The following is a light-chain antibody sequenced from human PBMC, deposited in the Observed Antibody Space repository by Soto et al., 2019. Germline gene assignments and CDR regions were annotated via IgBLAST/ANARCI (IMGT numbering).Light chain of an antibody. J-gene: IGKJ5*01. CDR2: AAS. V-gene: IGKV1-27*01. CDR3: QRYNSALT. Sequence: DIQMTQSPSSLSASVGDRVTITCRASQGISNYLAWYQQKPGKVPKVLIYAASTLQSGVPSRFSGSGSGTDFTLTISSLRPEDVATYYCQRYNSALTFGQGTRLEIK. CDR1: QGISNY.